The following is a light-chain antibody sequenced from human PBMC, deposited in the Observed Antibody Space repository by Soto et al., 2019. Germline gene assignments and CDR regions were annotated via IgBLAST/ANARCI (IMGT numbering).Light chain of an antibody. V-gene: IGLV2-14*01. J-gene: IGLJ1*01. CDR1: SSDVGGYNY. CDR2: EVS. CDR3: SSYTSSSTLYV. Sequence: QSVLTQPASVSGSPGQSITISCTGTSSDVGGYNYVSWYQHHPGKAPKFMIYEVSNRPSGVSNRFSGSKSGNTASLTISGLQAEDEATYYCSSYTSSSTLYVFGTGTRSPS.